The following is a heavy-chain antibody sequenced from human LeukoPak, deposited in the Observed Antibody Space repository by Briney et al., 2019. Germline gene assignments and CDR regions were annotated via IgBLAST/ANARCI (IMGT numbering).Heavy chain of an antibody. J-gene: IGHJ4*02. D-gene: IGHD3-3*01. CDR1: GYTFTDYY. V-gene: IGHV1-2*02. CDR2: INTKTGRT. Sequence: GASVRVSCKTSGYTFTDYYIHWVRQAPGQGLEWMGWINTKTGRTSFARTFQGRVTLTRDPSITTVYMDMAWLTSDDTAIYFCARADFIDAGPYVIAPRGQGTLVTVSS. CDR3: ARADFIDAGPYVIAP.